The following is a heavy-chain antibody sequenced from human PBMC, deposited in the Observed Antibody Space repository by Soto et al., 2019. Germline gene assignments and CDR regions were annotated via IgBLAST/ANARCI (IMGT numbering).Heavy chain of an antibody. V-gene: IGHV4-34*01. Sequence: SETLSRTCAVYGGSCSGYYWSWIRQPPGKWLEWIGEINHSGSTNYNPSLKSRVTISVDTSKNKFSLKLSSVTAANTAVYYCARFAWAGYSYYGMKVWGQGTTVTVSS. J-gene: IGHJ6*02. CDR3: ARFAWAGYSYYGMKV. CDR1: GGSCSGYY. CDR2: INHSGST.